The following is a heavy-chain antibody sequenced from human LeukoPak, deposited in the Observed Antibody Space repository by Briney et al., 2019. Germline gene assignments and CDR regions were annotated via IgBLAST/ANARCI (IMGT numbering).Heavy chain of an antibody. Sequence: PGGSLRLSCAASGFTFNRYWMSWVPQAPAKELQWVANIKQDGSAKYYVDSVKGRFTISRDNAKNSLYLQMNSQRAEDKAVYYCARVEASGYDYGAFDYWGQGTVVTVSS. V-gene: IGHV3-7*02. CDR1: GFTFNRYW. CDR2: IKQDGSAK. D-gene: IGHD5-12*01. J-gene: IGHJ4*02. CDR3: ARVEASGYDYGAFDY.